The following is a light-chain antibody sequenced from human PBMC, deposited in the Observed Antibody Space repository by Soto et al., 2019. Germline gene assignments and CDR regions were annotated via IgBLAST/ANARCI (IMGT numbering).Light chain of an antibody. V-gene: IGKV3-15*01. CDR1: QSVSSS. Sequence: EMVMTQSPATLSVSPGERATLSCRASQSVSSSLAWYQQKPGQAPRLLIYGTSTRATGIPARFSGSGSGTEFTLTISSLQSEDSAVYYCQQYYGSLALTFGGGTKVEIK. CDR2: GTS. CDR3: QQYYGSLALT. J-gene: IGKJ4*01.